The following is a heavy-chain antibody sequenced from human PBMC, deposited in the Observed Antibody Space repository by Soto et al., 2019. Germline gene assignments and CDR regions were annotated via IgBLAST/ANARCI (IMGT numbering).Heavy chain of an antibody. D-gene: IGHD2-15*01. J-gene: IGHJ1*01. CDR2: ISSSSSYI. CDR3: ARHCSGGSCYSEEFQH. V-gene: IGHV3-21*01. Sequence: EVQLVESGGGLVKPGGSLRLSCAASGFTFSSYSMNWVRQAPGKGLEWVSSISSSSSYIYYADSVKGRFTISRDNAKNSLYLQMNSLRAEDTAVYYCARHCSGGSCYSEEFQHWARAPWSPSPQ. CDR1: GFTFSSYS.